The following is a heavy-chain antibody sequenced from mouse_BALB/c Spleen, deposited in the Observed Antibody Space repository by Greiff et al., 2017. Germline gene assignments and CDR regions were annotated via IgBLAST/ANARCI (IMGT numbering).Heavy chain of an antibody. J-gene: IGHJ4*01. Sequence: EVKLMESGGDLVKPGGSLKLSCAASGFTFSSYGMSWVRQTPDKRLEWVATISSGGSYTYYPDSVKGRFTISRDNAKNTLYLQMSSLKSEDTAMYYCARPETGTDAMDYWGQGTSVTVSS. V-gene: IGHV5-6*01. D-gene: IGHD4-1*01. CDR1: GFTFSSYG. CDR2: ISSGGSYT. CDR3: ARPETGTDAMDY.